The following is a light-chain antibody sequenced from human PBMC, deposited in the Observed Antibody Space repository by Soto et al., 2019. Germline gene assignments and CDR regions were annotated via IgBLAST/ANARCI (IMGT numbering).Light chain of an antibody. V-gene: IGLV2-14*01. J-gene: IGLJ1*01. Sequence: QSVLTQPASVSGAPGQSITISCTATNSDVNYVSWHQQHPGKAPKLMIYGVINRSSGVSTRFPGSKSGNTASLTISGLQAEDEADYYCSSSISSNTIVFGTGTKVTVL. CDR1: NSDVNY. CDR3: SSSISSNTIV. CDR2: GVI.